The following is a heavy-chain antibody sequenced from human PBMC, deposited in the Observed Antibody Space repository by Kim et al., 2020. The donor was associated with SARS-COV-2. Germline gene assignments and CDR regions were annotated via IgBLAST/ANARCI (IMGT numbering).Heavy chain of an antibody. CDR3: AKAQLYDILTGLDY. D-gene: IGHD3-9*01. CDR2: ISGSGGST. Sequence: GGSLRLSCAASGFTFSSYAMSWVRQAPGKGLEWVSAISGSGGSTYYADSVKGRFTISRDNSKNTLYLQMNSLRAEDTAAYYCAKAQLYDILTGLDYWGQGTLVTVSS. CDR1: GFTFSSYA. V-gene: IGHV3-23*01. J-gene: IGHJ4*02.